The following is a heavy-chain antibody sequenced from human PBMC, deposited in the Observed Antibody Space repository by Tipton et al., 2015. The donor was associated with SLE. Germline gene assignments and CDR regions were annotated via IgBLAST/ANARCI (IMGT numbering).Heavy chain of an antibody. Sequence: GSLRLSCAASGFTFSSYAMSWVRQAPGKGLEWVSAISGSGGSTYYADSVKGRFTISRDNSKNTLYLQMNSLRAEDTAVYYCAKDPGYYDFWSGYSPDAFDIWGQGTMVTVSS. CDR1: GFTFSSYA. V-gene: IGHV3-23*01. D-gene: IGHD3-3*01. CDR3: AKDPGYYDFWSGYSPDAFDI. J-gene: IGHJ3*02. CDR2: ISGSGGST.